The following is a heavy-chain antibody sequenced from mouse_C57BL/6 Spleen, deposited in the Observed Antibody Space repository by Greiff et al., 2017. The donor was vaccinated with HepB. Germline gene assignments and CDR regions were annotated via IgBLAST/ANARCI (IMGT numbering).Heavy chain of an antibody. J-gene: IGHJ4*01. D-gene: IGHD2-4*01. CDR1: GFTFSDYY. CDR3: ARDRAIYDYDEGYAMDY. V-gene: IGHV5-16*01. CDR2: INYDGSST. Sequence: EVQLVESEGGLVQPGSSMKLSCTASGFTFSDYYMAWVRQVPEKGLEWVANINYDGSSTYYLDSLKSRFIISRDNAKNILYLQMSSLKSEDTATYYCARDRAIYDYDEGYAMDYWGQGTSVTVSS.